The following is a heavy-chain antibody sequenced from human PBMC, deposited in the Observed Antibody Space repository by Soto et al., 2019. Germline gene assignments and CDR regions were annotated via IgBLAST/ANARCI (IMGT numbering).Heavy chain of an antibody. J-gene: IGHJ6*02. V-gene: IGHV5-51*01. CDR2: IYPGDSDT. Sequence: PGESLKISCKGSGYSFTSYWIGWVRQMPGKGLEWMGIIYPGDSDTRYSPSFQGQVTISADKSISTAYLQWSSLKASDTAMYYCARHYCSSTSCYSVYYYYYGMDVWGQGTTVTVSS. D-gene: IGHD2-2*01. CDR3: ARHYCSSTSCYSVYYYYYGMDV. CDR1: GYSFTSYW.